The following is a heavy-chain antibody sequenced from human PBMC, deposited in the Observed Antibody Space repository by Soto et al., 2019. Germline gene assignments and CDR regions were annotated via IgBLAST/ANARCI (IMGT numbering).Heavy chain of an antibody. D-gene: IGHD3-16*01. CDR1: GYTFTGYY. Sequence: ASVKVSCKASGYTFTGYYMHWVRQAPGQGLEWMGWINPNSGGTNYAQKFQGWVTMTRDTSISTAYMELSRLRSDDTAVYYCARGTYGNPYMAFDIWGQGTMVTVSS. V-gene: IGHV1-2*04. J-gene: IGHJ3*02. CDR3: ARGTYGNPYMAFDI. CDR2: INPNSGGT.